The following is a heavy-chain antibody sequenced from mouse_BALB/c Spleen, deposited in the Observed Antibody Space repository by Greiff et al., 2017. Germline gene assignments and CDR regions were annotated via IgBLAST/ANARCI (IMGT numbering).Heavy chain of an antibody. CDR3: ASIARATDYAMDY. J-gene: IGHJ4*01. D-gene: IGHD3-1*01. Sequence: QVQLQQPGAELVMPGASVKMSCKASGYTFTDYWMHWVKQRPGQGLEWIGAIDTSDSYTSYNQKFKGKATLTVDESSSTAYMQLSSLTSEDSAVYYCASIARATDYAMDYWGQGTSVTVSS. V-gene: IGHV1-69*01. CDR2: IDTSDSYT. CDR1: GYTFTDYW.